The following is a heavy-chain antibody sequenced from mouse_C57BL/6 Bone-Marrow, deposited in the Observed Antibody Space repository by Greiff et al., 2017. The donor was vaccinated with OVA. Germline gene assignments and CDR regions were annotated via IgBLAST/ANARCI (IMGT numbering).Heavy chain of an antibody. CDR3: AVRIAGVRRVYWYFDV. CDR2: IYPGDGDT. V-gene: IGHV1-80*01. Sequence: VQLVESGAELVKPGASVKISCKASGYAFSSYWMNWVKQRPGKGLEWIGQIYPGDGDTNYNGKFKGKATLTADKSSSPAYMQISSLISEDSAVYYGAVRIAGVRRVYWYFDVWGTGTTVTVSS. CDR1: GYAFSSYW. D-gene: IGHD2-14*01. J-gene: IGHJ1*03.